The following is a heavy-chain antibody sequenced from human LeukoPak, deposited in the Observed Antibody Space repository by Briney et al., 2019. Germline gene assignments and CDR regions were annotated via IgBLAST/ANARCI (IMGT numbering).Heavy chain of an antibody. CDR1: GFTFSDYY. V-gene: IGHV3-11*01. CDR3: ARYSYDFWSGPTYYYYGMDV. J-gene: IGHJ6*02. D-gene: IGHD3-3*01. CDR2: ISSSGSTI. Sequence: GASLRLSCAASGFTFSDYYMSWIRQAPGKGLEWVSYISSSGSTIYYADSVKGRFTISRDNAKNSLYLQMNSLRAEDTAVYYCARYSYDFWSGPTYYYYGMDVWGQGTTVTVSS.